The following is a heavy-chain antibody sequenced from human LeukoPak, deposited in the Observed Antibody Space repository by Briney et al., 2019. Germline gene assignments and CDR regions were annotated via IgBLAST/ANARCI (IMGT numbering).Heavy chain of an antibody. Sequence: GGSLRLSCAVSGFNFSDYYMSWIRQAPGKGLEWVSYISSSGSTIYYADSVKGRFTISRDNAKNSLYLQMNSLRPEDTAVYYCAREGHNLWFGTGFDFWGQGTLVTVSS. V-gene: IGHV3-11*01. CDR3: AREGHNLWFGTGFDF. J-gene: IGHJ4*02. CDR1: GFNFSDYY. CDR2: ISSSGSTI. D-gene: IGHD3-10*01.